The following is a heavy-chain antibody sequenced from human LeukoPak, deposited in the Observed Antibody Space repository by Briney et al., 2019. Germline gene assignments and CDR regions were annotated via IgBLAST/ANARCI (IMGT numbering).Heavy chain of an antibody. Sequence: SETLSLTCAVSGDSINSFYWSWIRQPPGKGLEWIGYIYYSGSTNYNPSLKSRVTISVDTSKNQFSLKLSSVTAADTAVYYCARVGNTYYDSSGYEYYGMDVWGQGTTVTVSS. J-gene: IGHJ6*02. V-gene: IGHV4-59*01. CDR1: GDSINSFY. CDR3: ARVGNTYYDSSGYEYYGMDV. D-gene: IGHD3-22*01. CDR2: IYYSGST.